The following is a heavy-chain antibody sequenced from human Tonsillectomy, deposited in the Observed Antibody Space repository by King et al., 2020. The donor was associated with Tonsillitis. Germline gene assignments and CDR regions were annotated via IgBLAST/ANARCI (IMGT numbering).Heavy chain of an antibody. V-gene: IGHV3-53*01. Sequence: VQLVESGGGLIQPGGSLRLSCAASGFTVSSNYISWVRQTPGKGLEWVSVIYSGGTTYYADSVKDRFTISRDNSKNTVYLQMNDLRAEDTAVYYFARAHSRYSMDYWGQGTLVTVSS. D-gene: IGHD2-21*01. J-gene: IGHJ4*02. CDR1: GFTVSSNY. CDR3: ARAHSRYSMDY. CDR2: IYSGGTT.